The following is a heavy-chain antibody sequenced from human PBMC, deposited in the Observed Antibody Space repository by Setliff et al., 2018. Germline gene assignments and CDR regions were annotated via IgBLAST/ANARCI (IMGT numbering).Heavy chain of an antibody. J-gene: IGHJ5*02. V-gene: IGHV1-2*02. D-gene: IGHD2-15*01. CDR2: INPNSGDT. CDR1: GYTFGSHY. CDR3: AGVYCDGGGCYSNWYDP. Sequence: ASVKVSCKASGYTFGSHYIHWVRQAPGQGFEWMGWINPNSGDTNYTQNFQGRGTMTRDTSINTAYMELRSLRSDDTAVYYCAGVYCDGGGCYSNWYDPWGQGTLVTVSS.